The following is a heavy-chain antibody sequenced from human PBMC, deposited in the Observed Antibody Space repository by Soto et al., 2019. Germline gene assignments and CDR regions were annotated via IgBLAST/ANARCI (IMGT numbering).Heavy chain of an antibody. D-gene: IGHD1-20*01. CDR2: SYYSGTS. CDR3: TRRYNWNDYYFDP. V-gene: IGHV4-39*01. CDR1: GGSISSGAYY. Sequence: SETLSLTCTVSGGSISSGAYYWSWIRQHPGKGLEWIGSSYYSGTSYFNPALKGRVTISVDTSTNQFSLRLTSVTAADTAVYYCTRRYNWNDYYFDPWGQGTLVTVSS. J-gene: IGHJ5*02.